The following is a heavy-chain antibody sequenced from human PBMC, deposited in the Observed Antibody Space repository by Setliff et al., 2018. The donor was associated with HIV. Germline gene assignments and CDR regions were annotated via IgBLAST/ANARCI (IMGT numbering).Heavy chain of an antibody. CDR3: ARLSSYRSSSYYFDY. CDR1: GDSITSTTW. J-gene: IGHJ4*02. V-gene: IGHV4-4*02. D-gene: IGHD6-6*01. Sequence: SETLSLTCSVSGDSITSTTWWTWVRQPPGKGLEWIGEIYHSGSTNYSPSLNSRVTISLDKSKNQFSLKLNSVTAADTAVYHCARLSSYRSSSYYFDYWGQGALVTVSS. CDR2: IYHSGST.